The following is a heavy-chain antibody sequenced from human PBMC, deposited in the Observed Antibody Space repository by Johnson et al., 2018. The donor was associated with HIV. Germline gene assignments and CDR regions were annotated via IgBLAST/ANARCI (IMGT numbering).Heavy chain of an antibody. D-gene: IGHD2-15*01. CDR3: RVVGDAFDI. J-gene: IGHJ3*02. CDR2: ISYDGRYK. CDR1: GFTFSSYW. Sequence: QVQVVESGGGLVQPGGSLRLSCAASGFTFSSYWMSWVRQAPGKGLECVAFISYDGRYKHYADSVKGRFTLSRDNAKNSLYLQLNRLGVEDTAVYYVRVVGDAFDIWGQGTMVTVSS. V-gene: IGHV3-30*03.